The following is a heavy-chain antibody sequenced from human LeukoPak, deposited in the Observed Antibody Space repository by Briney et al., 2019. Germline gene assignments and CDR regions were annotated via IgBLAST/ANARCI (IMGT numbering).Heavy chain of an antibody. D-gene: IGHD4-23*01. CDR2: INHSGST. CDR3: ARGYYGGKRGLNY. CDR1: GGSFSGYY. Sequence: SPSETLSLTCAVYGGSFSGYYWSWIRQPPGKGLEWIGEINHSGSTNYNPSLKSRVTISVDTSKNQFSLKLSSVTAADTAVYYCARGYYGGKRGLNYWGQGTLVTVSS. V-gene: IGHV4-34*01. J-gene: IGHJ4*02.